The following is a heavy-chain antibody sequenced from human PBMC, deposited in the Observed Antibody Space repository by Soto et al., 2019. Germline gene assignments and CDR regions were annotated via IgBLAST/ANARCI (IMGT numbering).Heavy chain of an antibody. D-gene: IGHD2-2*01. J-gene: IGHJ6*02. CDR2: IYYSGST. CDR1: GGSISSGDYY. V-gene: IGHV4-30-4*01. CDR3: ARDRGGIIVLPAARDNYYSGMDV. Sequence: SETLSLTCTVSGGSISSGDYYWSWIRQPPGEGLEWIGYIYYSGSTYYNPSLNSRLTISVDTSKNQFSLKLSSVTAADTAVYYCARDRGGIIVLPAARDNYYSGMDVWGQGATVTVSS.